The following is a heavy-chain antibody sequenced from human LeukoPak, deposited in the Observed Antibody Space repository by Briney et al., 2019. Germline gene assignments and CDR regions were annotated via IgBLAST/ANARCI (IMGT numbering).Heavy chain of an antibody. V-gene: IGHV4-59*08. CDR1: GGSISSYY. Sequence: SETLSLTCTVSGGSISSYYWSWIRQPPGKGLEWIGYIYYSGSTNYNPSLESRVTISVDTSKNQFSLKLSSVTAADTAVYYCARAAHTADFDYWGQGTLVTVSS. CDR2: IYYSGST. J-gene: IGHJ4*02. CDR3: ARAAHTADFDY. D-gene: IGHD4-17*01.